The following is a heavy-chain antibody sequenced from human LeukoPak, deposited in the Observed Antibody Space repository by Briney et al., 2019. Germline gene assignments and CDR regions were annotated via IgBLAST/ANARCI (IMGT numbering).Heavy chain of an antibody. CDR3: ANYGTAREFAY. CDR1: SYTFRNYY. V-gene: IGHV1-46*01. CDR2: INPTGGQT. Sequence: AASVKVSCKASSYTFRNYYLQWIRQAPGQGLEWMGRINPTGGQTTYSPRFKGRVVMTRDTSTSTVFMVLPSLRSDDTAIYYCANYGTAREFAYWGQGTLVTVSP. J-gene: IGHJ4*02. D-gene: IGHD3-16*01.